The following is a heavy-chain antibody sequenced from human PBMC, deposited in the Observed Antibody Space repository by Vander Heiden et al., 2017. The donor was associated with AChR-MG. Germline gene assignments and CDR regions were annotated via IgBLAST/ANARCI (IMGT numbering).Heavy chain of an antibody. CDR1: GASISGGVYY. CDR2: RQSNGNS. J-gene: IGHJ3*02. CDR3: ARGRVSRLKRYAFDI. D-gene: IGHD2-21*02. Sequence: QVQLQQSGPGLVKPSQTLSLTCSVSGASISGGVYYWTWTRLLPDKGLDLHGHRQSNGNSYYNPYLRSRSTMSLETSKSQFFLNMTSVTSADTAVYYSARGRVSRLKRYAFDIWGQGTKVTVSS. V-gene: IGHV4-31*03.